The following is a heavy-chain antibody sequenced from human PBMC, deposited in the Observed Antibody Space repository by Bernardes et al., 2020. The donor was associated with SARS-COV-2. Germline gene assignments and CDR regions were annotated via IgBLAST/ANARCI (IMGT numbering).Heavy chain of an antibody. D-gene: IGHD3-16*02. V-gene: IGHV3-33*06. CDR1: GFTFSSYG. CDR3: AKAHYDYIWGSYRYYNRDFDY. Sequence: GGSLRLSCAASGFTFSSYGMHWVRQAPGKGLEWVAVIWYDGSNKYYADSVKGRFTISRDNSKNTLYLQMNSLRAEDAAVYYCAKAHYDYIWGSYRYYNRDFDYWGQGTLVTVSS. J-gene: IGHJ4*02. CDR2: IWYDGSNK.